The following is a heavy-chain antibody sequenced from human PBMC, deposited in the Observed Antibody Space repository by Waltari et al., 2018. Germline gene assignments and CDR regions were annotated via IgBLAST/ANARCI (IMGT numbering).Heavy chain of an antibody. CDR1: GFSLSTNGVG. CDR3: AHTEQFAPAVWFGP. Sequence: QITSKESGPTLVKPTQTLTLTCTCPGFSLSTNGVGVGWLRQPPGKALEWLANIYWNDDKRYSPSLKSRLTITKDTSKNQVVLTMTNVDPVDTATYFCAHTEQFAPAVWFGPWGQGTLVAVSS. V-gene: IGHV2-5*01. J-gene: IGHJ5*02. D-gene: IGHD6-19*01. CDR2: IYWNDDK.